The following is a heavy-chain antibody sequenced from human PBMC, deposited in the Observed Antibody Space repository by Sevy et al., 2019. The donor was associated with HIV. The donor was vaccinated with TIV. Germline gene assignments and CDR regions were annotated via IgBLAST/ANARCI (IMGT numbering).Heavy chain of an antibody. Sequence: GGSLRLSCAASGFTFSSYGMHWVRQAPGKGLEWVAVIWYDGSNKYYADSVKGRFTISRDNSKNRLYLQMNSLRAEDTAVYYCARDRYYGSGSYSDYYYCMDVWGKGTTVTVSS. CDR1: GFTFSSYG. J-gene: IGHJ6*03. V-gene: IGHV3-33*01. CDR2: IWYDGSNK. D-gene: IGHD3-10*01. CDR3: ARDRYYGSGSYSDYYYCMDV.